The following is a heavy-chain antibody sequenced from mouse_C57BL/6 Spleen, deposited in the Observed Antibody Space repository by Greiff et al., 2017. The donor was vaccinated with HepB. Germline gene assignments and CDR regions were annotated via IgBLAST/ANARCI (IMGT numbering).Heavy chain of an antibody. D-gene: IGHD5-1*01. CDR2: IRSKSNNYAT. CDR3: VRYLGATDY. V-gene: IGHV10-1*01. CDR1: GFSFNTYA. Sequence: DAGGGLVQPKGSLKLSCAASGFSFNTYAMNWVRQAPGKGLEWVARIRSKSNNYATYYADSVKDRFTISRDDSESMLYLQMNNLKTEDTAMYYCVRYLGATDYWGQGTSVTVSS. J-gene: IGHJ4*01.